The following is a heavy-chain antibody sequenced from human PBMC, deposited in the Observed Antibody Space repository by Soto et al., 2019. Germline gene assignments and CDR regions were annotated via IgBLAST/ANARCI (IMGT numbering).Heavy chain of an antibody. D-gene: IGHD3-22*01. Sequence: SVKVSCKASGGTFSSYAISWVRQAPGQGLEWMGGIIPIFGTANYAQKFQGRVTITADESTSTAYMELSSLRSEGTAVYYCARDRATMIRGFDPWGQGTLVTVSS. CDR3: ARDRATMIRGFDP. J-gene: IGHJ5*02. CDR1: GGTFSSYA. V-gene: IGHV1-69*13. CDR2: IIPIFGTA.